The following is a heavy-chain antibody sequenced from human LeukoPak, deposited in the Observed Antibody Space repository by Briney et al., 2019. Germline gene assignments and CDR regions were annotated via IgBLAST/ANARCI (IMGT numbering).Heavy chain of an antibody. V-gene: IGHV3-23*01. CDR1: GFTFSHYA. CDR3: AKRRGDV. J-gene: IGHJ6*04. Sequence: PGGSRRLSCVVSGFTFSHYAMTWVRQAPGKGLEWVSSISNSGDDTDYADSVRGRFTVSRDNSENSLYLQMNSLGVEDTAVYYCAKRRGDVWGKGTTVTVSS. CDR2: ISNSGDDT.